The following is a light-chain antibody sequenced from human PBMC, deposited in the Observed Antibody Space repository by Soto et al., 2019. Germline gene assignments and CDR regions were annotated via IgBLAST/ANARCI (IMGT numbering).Light chain of an antibody. J-gene: IGLJ1*01. Sequence: QSVLTQPPSASGTPGQRVTISCSGSSSNIGSNTVNWYQQLPGTAPKLLIYSNNQRPSGVPDRFSGSKSGTSASLAISGLKSEDGTDYYCAAWDDSLNGLYVFGTGTKLTVL. CDR3: AAWDDSLNGLYV. V-gene: IGLV1-44*01. CDR1: SSNIGSNT. CDR2: SNN.